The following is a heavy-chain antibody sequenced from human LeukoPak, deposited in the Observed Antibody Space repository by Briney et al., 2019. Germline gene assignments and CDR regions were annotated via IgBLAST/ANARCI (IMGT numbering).Heavy chain of an antibody. CDR3: ARRQSSSRSFDY. Sequence: PSETLSLTCSVSGGSIRSSSYYWGWIRQPPGKGLEWIGSIYYSGSTSYNPSLKSRVTISVDTSKNQFSLKLNSVTAADTAVYYCARRQSSSRSFDYWGQGTLVTVSS. D-gene: IGHD6-13*01. CDR1: GGSIRSSSYY. J-gene: IGHJ4*02. V-gene: IGHV4-39*01. CDR2: IYYSGST.